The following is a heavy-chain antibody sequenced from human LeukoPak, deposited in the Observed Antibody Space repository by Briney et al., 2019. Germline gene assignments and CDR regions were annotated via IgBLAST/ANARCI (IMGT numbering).Heavy chain of an antibody. J-gene: IGHJ4*02. D-gene: IGHD2-2*01. Sequence: GGSLRLSCAASGFTFNNYAMNWVRQAPGKGLEWVSAVSGSGDSTKYADSVKGRFTISRDNSKDTLYLQMNSLRAEDTAIYYCAMSDCTFTSCYVLDYWGQGTLVTVSS. CDR2: VSGSGDST. CDR3: AMSDCTFTSCYVLDY. V-gene: IGHV3-23*01. CDR1: GFTFNNYA.